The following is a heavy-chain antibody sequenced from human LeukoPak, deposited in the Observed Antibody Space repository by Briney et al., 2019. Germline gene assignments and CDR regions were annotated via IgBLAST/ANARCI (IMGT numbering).Heavy chain of an antibody. CDR1: GDSISTNSYY. CDR2: FYYSGST. D-gene: IGHD3-9*01. V-gene: IGHV4-39*01. Sequence: PSETLSLTCTVSGDSISTNSYYWGWIRQPPGKGLEWIGSFYYSGSTYYNPSLKSRVTISVDTSKNQFSLKLSSVTAADTAVYYCARHLGHDNYDILTGYYNSGNYYFDYWGQGTLVTVSS. CDR3: ARHLGHDNYDILTGYYNSGNYYFDY. J-gene: IGHJ4*02.